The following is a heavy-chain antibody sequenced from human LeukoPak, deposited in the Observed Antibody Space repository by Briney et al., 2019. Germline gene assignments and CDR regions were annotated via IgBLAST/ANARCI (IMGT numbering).Heavy chain of an antibody. CDR3: ARQGWVAVAHFDY. CDR1: GGSISSYY. CDR2: IYYSGST. V-gene: IGHV4-59*08. D-gene: IGHD2-15*01. Sequence: PSETLSLTCTVSGGSISSYYWSWIRQPPGKGLEWIGYIYYSGSTNYNPSLKSRVTISVDTSKNQFSLKLSSVTAADTAVYYCARQGWVAVAHFDYWGQGTLVTVSS. J-gene: IGHJ4*02.